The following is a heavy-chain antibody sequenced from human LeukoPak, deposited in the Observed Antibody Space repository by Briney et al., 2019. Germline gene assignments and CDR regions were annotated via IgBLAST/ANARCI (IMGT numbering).Heavy chain of an antibody. V-gene: IGHV1-69*13. D-gene: IGHD3-22*01. CDR1: GGTFSSYA. CDR3: ARGSAYYYDSSGYWEGY. CDR2: IIPIFGTA. Sequence: ASVKVSCKASGGTFSSYAISWVRQAPGQGLEWMGGIIPIFGTANYAQKFQGRVTITADESTSTAYMELSSLRSEDTAVYYCARGSAYYYDSSGYWEGYWGQGTLVTVSS. J-gene: IGHJ4*02.